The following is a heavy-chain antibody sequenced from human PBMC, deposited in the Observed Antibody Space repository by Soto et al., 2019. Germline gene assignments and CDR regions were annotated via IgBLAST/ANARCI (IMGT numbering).Heavy chain of an antibody. Sequence: QVQLVQSGAEVKKPGASVKVSCKASGYTFTSYGISWVRQAPGQGLEWMGWINAYNGNTNYAQKFQGRVTMTTDTSTSTGYMELRSLRSDYTAVYYCARDVGYGLIDYWGQGTLVTVSS. J-gene: IGHJ4*02. V-gene: IGHV1-18*01. CDR3: ARDVGYGLIDY. CDR1: GYTFTSYG. CDR2: INAYNGNT. D-gene: IGHD5-18*01.